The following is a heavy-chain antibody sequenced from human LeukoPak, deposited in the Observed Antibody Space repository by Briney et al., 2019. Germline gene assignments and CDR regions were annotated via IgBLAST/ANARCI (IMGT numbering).Heavy chain of an antibody. CDR2: IYYSGST. D-gene: IGHD3-10*01. J-gene: IGHJ4*02. Sequence: GSLRLSCAASGFTFSSYGMSWIRQPPGKGLEWIGYIYYSGSTNYNPSLKSRVTISVDTSKKQFSLKLTSVTAADTAVYYCAKSSGSYYNVDFDYWGQGTLVTVSS. V-gene: IGHV4-59*01. CDR1: GFTFSSYG. CDR3: AKSSGSYYNVDFDY.